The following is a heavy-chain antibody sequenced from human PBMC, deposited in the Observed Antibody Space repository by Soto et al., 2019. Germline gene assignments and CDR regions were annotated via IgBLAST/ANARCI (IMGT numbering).Heavy chain of an antibody. CDR1: GFTFSSYA. D-gene: IGHD3-22*01. V-gene: IGHV3-30-3*01. J-gene: IGHJ3*02. CDR3: ARAKRSDYYDSSGYYPDAFDI. CDR2: ISYDGSNK. Sequence: QVQLVESGGGVVQPGRSLRLSCAASGFTFSSYAMHWVRQAPGKGLEWVAVISYDGSNKYYADSVKGRFTISRDNSKNTLYLQMTSLRAEDTAVYYCARAKRSDYYDSSGYYPDAFDIWGQSTMVTVSS.